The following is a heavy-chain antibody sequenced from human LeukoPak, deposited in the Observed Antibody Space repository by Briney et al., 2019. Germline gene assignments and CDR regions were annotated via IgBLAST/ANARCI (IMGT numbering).Heavy chain of an antibody. V-gene: IGHV6-1*01. J-gene: IGHJ4*02. CDR1: GYSVSCNSAA. CDR2: TYYRSKWYN. D-gene: IGHD3-3*01. CDR3: ARETSFRYYDFWSGWDY. Sequence: SQTLSLTCAICGYSVSCNSAAWNWIRQSPSRGLEWLGRTYYRSKWYNDYAVSVKSRITINPDTSKNQFSVQLNSVTPEDTAVYYCARETSFRYYDFWSGWDYWGQGILVTVSS.